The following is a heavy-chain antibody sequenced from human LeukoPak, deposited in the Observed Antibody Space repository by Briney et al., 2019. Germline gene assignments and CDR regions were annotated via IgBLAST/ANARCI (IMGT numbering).Heavy chain of an antibody. CDR2: IYHSGST. CDR3: VRGGDYKFDY. CDR1: GGSISSSHW. J-gene: IGHJ4*02. D-gene: IGHD4-17*01. V-gene: IGHV4-4*02. Sequence: PSETLSLTCAVSGGSISSSHWWTCIRQSPGKGLEWIGEIYHSGSTNYNPSLKSRVTISVDKSKNQFSLRLSSVTAADTAVYYCVRGGDYKFDYWGQGTLVTVSS.